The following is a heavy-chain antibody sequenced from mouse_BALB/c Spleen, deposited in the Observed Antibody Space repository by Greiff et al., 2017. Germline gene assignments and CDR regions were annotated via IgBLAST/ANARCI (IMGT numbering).Heavy chain of an antibody. Sequence: EVMLVESGGGLVKPGGSLKLSCAASGFSFSSYTMSWVRQTPEKRLEWVATISSGGSYTYYPDSVKGRFTISRDNAKNTLYLQMSSLTSEDTAMYYCTREGLGLAFAYWGQGTLVTVSA. CDR3: TREGLGLAFAY. J-gene: IGHJ3*01. CDR2: ISSGGSYT. V-gene: IGHV5-6-4*01. CDR1: GFSFSSYT. D-gene: IGHD4-1*01.